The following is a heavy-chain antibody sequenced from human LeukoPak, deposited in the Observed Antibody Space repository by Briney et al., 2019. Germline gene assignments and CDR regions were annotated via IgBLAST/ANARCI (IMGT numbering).Heavy chain of an antibody. Sequence: ATVKVSCKASGYTFTRYYIHWVRPAPGQGLEWRGIIYPSGGSRSYAQRFQGRVTITRDTSTSTVYMELSSLRSEDTAVYYCARDKSGTTQGDSDYWGQGTLVTVSS. CDR1: GYTFTRYY. V-gene: IGHV1-46*01. D-gene: IGHD1-1*01. CDR2: IYPSGGSR. J-gene: IGHJ4*02. CDR3: ARDKSGTTQGDSDY.